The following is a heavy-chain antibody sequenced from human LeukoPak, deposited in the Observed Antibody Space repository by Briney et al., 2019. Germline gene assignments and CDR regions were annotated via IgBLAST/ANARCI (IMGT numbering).Heavy chain of an antibody. CDR1: GGSIRGGGYY. J-gene: IGHJ4*02. CDR2: LYSNGNT. V-gene: IGHV4-39*01. CDR3: WRAADH. Sequence: SETLSLTCSFSGGSIRGGGYYWGWVRQPSGKGLEWIASLYSNGNTFYNPSLKSRVTISEESSKSQFSLKLRTVTAADTAVYFCWRAADHWGQGILVTVSS.